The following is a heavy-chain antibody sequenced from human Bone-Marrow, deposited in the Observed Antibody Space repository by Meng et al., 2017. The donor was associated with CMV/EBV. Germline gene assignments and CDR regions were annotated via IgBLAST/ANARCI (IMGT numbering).Heavy chain of an antibody. CDR2: INPNSGDT. Sequence: ASVKVSCKTSGYTFSDYYIHWVRQVPGQGLEWMGWINPNSGDTNFAQRFQGRVTMTRETSITTVYMELRRLRADDRAVYYCTRVRAVAGRTRVFDSWGQGTLVTVSS. V-gene: IGHV1-2*02. J-gene: IGHJ4*02. CDR3: TRVRAVAGRTRVFDS. D-gene: IGHD6-19*01. CDR1: GYTFSDYY.